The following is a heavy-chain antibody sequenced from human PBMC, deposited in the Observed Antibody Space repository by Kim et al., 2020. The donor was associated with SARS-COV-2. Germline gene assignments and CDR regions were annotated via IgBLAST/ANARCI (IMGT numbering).Heavy chain of an antibody. D-gene: IGHD7-27*01. CDR3: ARDPRTTPGESWFDP. CDR2: IYYSGST. Sequence: SETLSLTCTVSGGSVSSGSYYWSWIRQPPGKGLEWIGYIYYSGSTNYNPSLKSRVTISVDTSKNQFSLKLSSVTAADTAVYYCARDPRTTPGESWFDPWG. CDR1: GGSVSSGSYY. J-gene: IGHJ5*02. V-gene: IGHV4-61*01.